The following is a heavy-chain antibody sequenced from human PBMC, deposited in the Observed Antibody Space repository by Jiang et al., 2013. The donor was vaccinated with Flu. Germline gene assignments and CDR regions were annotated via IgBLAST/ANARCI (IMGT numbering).Heavy chain of an antibody. CDR2: IYPDDSDT. CDR3: AREGGHENSLYWYFDV. Sequence: QLVESGAEVKKPGESLEISCRASGFSFTNYWIAWVRQMPGKGLEWMGVIYPDDSDTRYGPSLQGQVSFSADKSTKTAYLRWSSLRASDSGMYFCAREGGHENSLYWYFDVWGRGTQVTVSS. V-gene: IGHV5-51*01. J-gene: IGHJ2*01. CDR1: GFSFTNYW.